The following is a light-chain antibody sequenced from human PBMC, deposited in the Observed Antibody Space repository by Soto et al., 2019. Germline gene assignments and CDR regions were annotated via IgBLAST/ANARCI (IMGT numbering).Light chain of an antibody. J-gene: IGLJ3*02. CDR2: TTT. Sequence: QAVVIQEPSLTVSPGGTATLTCASSTGAVTSDYSANWFQQKPGQAPRPLIYTTTNKHSWTPARFSGSLLGGKAALTLSGVEPEDEADYYCLLSYGGAWVFGGGTKLTVL. CDR3: LLSYGGAWV. CDR1: TGAVTSDYS. V-gene: IGLV7-43*01.